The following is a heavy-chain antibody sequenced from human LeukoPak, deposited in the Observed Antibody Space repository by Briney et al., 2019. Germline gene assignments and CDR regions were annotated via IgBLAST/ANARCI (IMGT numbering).Heavy chain of an antibody. CDR2: INAGNGNT. CDR1: GYTFTSYA. J-gene: IGHJ3*02. CDR3: ASGYCGGDCYSSDAFDI. V-gene: IGHV1-3*01. D-gene: IGHD2-21*02. Sequence: ASVKVSCKASGYTFTSYAMHWVRQAPGQRLEWMGWINAGNGNTKYSQKIQGRVTITRDTSASTAYMELSSLRSEDTAVYYCASGYCGGDCYSSDAFDIWGQGAMVTVSS.